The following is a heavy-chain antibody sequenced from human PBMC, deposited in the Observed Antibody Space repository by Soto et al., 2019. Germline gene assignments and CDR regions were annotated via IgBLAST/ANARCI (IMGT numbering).Heavy chain of an antibody. Sequence: QITLKESGPTLVKPTQTLTLTCTFSGFSLTSNAVGVGWFRQPPGKALEWLALIYWDDDNHYSPSLKSRLTFTKDTSKNQVVLIMTHMDPVDTATYYCAHDSGWLFEFWGPGTLVTVSS. D-gene: IGHD6-19*01. J-gene: IGHJ4*02. V-gene: IGHV2-5*02. CDR2: IYWDDDN. CDR1: GFSLTSNAVG. CDR3: AHDSGWLFEF.